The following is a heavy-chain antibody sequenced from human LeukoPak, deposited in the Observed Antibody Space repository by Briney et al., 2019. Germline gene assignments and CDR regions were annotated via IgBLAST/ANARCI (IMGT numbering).Heavy chain of an antibody. CDR2: IYYSGST. V-gene: IGHV4-59*01. Sequence: SETLPLTCTVSGGSISSYYWSWIRQPPGKGLEWIGYIYYSGSTNYNPSLKSRVTISVDTSKNQFSLKLSSVTAADTAVYYCVRCFSSYYYDSSGYYCEHWGQGALVTVSS. CDR1: GGSISSYY. D-gene: IGHD3-22*01. J-gene: IGHJ4*02. CDR3: VRCFSSYYYDSSGYYCEH.